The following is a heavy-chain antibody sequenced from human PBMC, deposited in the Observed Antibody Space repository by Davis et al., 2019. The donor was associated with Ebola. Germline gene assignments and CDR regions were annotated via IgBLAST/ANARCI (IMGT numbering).Heavy chain of an antibody. J-gene: IGHJ4*02. V-gene: IGHV1-69*13. CDR3: ASTHCSSTSCYKG. Sequence: SVKVSCKASGGTFSSYAISWVRQAPGQGLEWMGGIIPIFGTANYAQKFQGRVTITADESTSTAYMELSSLRSEDTAVYYCASTHCSSTSCYKGWGQGTLVTVSS. CDR2: IIPIFGTA. CDR1: GGTFSSYA. D-gene: IGHD2-2*02.